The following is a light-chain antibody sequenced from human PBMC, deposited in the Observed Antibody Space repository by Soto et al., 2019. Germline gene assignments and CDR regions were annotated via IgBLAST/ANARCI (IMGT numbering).Light chain of an antibody. CDR2: AAS. J-gene: IGKJ1*01. CDR1: QGISTY. Sequence: DIQMTQSPSSLSASVGDRVTITCRASQGISTYLNWYQQKPGKAPKLLIYAASSLQSGVPSRFSGSGSETDFTLTISSLQPDDFATYYCQRYNSFSWTFGQGTKVDIK. V-gene: IGKV1-39*01. CDR3: QRYNSFSWT.